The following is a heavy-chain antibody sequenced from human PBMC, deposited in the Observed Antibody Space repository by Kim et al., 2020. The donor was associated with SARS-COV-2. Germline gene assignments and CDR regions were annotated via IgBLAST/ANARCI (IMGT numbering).Heavy chain of an antibody. CDR3: ARAHLTVTHPIYYCDY. CDR1: GGSFSGYY. CDR2: INHSGST. Sequence: SETLSLTCAVYGGSFSGYYWSWIRQPPGKGLEWIGEINHSGSTNYNPSLKIRVTISVDTSKNQCSLKLSSMTAADTAVYYCARAHLTVTHPIYYCDYWGQGTLVTVSS. V-gene: IGHV4-34*01. J-gene: IGHJ4*02. D-gene: IGHD4-17*01.